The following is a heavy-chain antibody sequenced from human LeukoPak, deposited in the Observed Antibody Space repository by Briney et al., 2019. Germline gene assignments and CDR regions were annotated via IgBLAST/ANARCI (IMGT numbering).Heavy chain of an antibody. CDR2: ISTSTI. J-gene: IGHJ4*02. CDR1: GFTFRSYS. Sequence: GGSLRLSCGASGFTFRSYSMNWVRQAPGKGLEWVSYISTSTIYYADSVKGRFTISRDNAKNSLYLQMNSLRAEDTALYYCVRDLLVFDSWGQGTLVTVSS. D-gene: IGHD2-15*01. V-gene: IGHV3-48*04. CDR3: VRDLLVFDS.